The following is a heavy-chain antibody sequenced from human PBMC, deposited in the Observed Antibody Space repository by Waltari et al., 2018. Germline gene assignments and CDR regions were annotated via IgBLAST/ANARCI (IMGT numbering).Heavy chain of an antibody. J-gene: IGHJ3*02. CDR3: AGASLLYCTGGVCYTGPSDAFDI. CDR1: GFTFSSYA. Sequence: QVQLVESGGGVVQPGRSLRLPCAASGFTFSSYAMHWVRQAPGKGLEWVAVISYDGSNKYYADSVKGRFTISRDNSKNTLYLQMNSLRAEDTAVYYCAGASLLYCTGGVCYTGPSDAFDIWGQGTMVTVSS. D-gene: IGHD2-8*02. CDR2: ISYDGSNK. V-gene: IGHV3-30-3*01.